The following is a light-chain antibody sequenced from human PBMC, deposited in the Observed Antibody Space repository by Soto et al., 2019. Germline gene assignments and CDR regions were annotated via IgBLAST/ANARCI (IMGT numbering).Light chain of an antibody. Sequence: DIQMTQSPSTLSASVGDRVTITCRASQIIGSSLAWYQQKPGKAPKLLIYDASTLPSGVPSRFSGSESGTEFTLTISSLQPDDSATYYCQQYYSYPYTFGQGTKLEIK. V-gene: IGKV1-5*01. CDR2: DAS. CDR1: QIIGSS. CDR3: QQYYSYPYT. J-gene: IGKJ2*01.